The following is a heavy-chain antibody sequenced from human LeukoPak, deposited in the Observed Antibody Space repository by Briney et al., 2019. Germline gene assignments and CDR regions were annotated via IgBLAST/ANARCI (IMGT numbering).Heavy chain of an antibody. V-gene: IGHV3-21*01. CDR3: AGGCYYDSSGYSLDQH. CDR1: GFTFSSYS. Sequence: GSLRLSCAASGFTFSSYSMNWVRQAPGKGLEWVSSISSSSSYIYYADSVKGRFTISRDNAKNSLYLQMNSLRADDTAVYYCAGGCYYDSSGYSLDQHWGQGTLVTVSS. CDR2: ISSSSSYI. J-gene: IGHJ1*01. D-gene: IGHD3-22*01.